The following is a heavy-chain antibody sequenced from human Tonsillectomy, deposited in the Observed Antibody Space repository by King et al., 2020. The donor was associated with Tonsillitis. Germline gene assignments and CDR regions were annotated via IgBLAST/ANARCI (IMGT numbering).Heavy chain of an antibody. Sequence: VQLVESGGGVVQPGRSLRLSCAVSGFAFSGFGMYWVRQAPGKGLEWVSFISFDGSNTDYADSVRGRFTISRDSSNNTLYLQMESLRAEDTAVYYGAKGLYYYGSGTYYRRRDAFDIWGQGTMVTVSS. D-gene: IGHD3-10*01. CDR1: GFAFSGFG. J-gene: IGHJ3*02. CDR3: AKGLYYYGSGTYYRRRDAFDI. CDR2: ISFDGSNT. V-gene: IGHV3-30*18.